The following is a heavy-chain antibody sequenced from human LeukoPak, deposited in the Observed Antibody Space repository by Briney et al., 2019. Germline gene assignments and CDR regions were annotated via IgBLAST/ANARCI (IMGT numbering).Heavy chain of an antibody. V-gene: IGHV3-7*03. CDR3: AREEYDILTGYSNFDY. CDR2: IKQDGSEK. D-gene: IGHD3-9*01. J-gene: IGHJ4*02. CDR1: GFTFSSYW. Sequence: PGGSLRLSCAASGFTFSSYWMSWVRQAPGEGLEWVANIKQDGSEKYYVGSVKGRFTISRDNAKNSLYLQMNSLRAEDTAVYYCAREEYDILTGYSNFDYWGQGTLVTVSS.